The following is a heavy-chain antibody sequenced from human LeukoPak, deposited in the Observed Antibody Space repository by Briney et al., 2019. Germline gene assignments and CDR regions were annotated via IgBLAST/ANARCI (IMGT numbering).Heavy chain of an antibody. Sequence: GGSLRLSCATSGFTFSNCAMTWVRQAPGKGLEWVSAITGSSGSTYYADSVKDRFTISRDNPKNTLYLHLNSLRVDDTAVYYCAKVQAKWALDYWGQGTLVTVSS. V-gene: IGHV3-23*01. CDR2: ITGSSGST. D-gene: IGHD1-26*01. CDR1: GFTFSNCA. CDR3: AKVQAKWALDY. J-gene: IGHJ4*02.